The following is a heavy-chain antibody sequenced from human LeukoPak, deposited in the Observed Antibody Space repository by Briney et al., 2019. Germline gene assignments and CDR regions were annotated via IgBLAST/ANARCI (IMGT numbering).Heavy chain of an antibody. D-gene: IGHD4-23*01. Sequence: GGSLRLSCAAPGFSFGTYWMHWVRQTPGKGLVWVSRINPDESRTDYADSVKGRFTISRDNAKNTLYLQMNSLRAEDTAVYYCARGYGGNFPLDYWGQGTLVTVSS. CDR2: INPDESRT. CDR1: GFSFGTYW. J-gene: IGHJ4*02. CDR3: ARGYGGNFPLDY. V-gene: IGHV3-74*01.